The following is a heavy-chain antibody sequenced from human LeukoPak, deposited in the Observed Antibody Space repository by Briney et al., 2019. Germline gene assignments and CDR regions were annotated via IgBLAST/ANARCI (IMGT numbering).Heavy chain of an antibody. CDR2: IIPIFGTA. CDR1: GGTFSSYA. Sequence: SVKVSCKASGGTFSSYAISWVRQAPGQGLEWMGGIIPIFGTANYAQKSQGRVTITADESTSTAYMELSSLRSEDTAVYYCARAGVYSSSWHLRSVDYYYGMDVWGKGTTVTVSS. CDR3: ARAGVYSSSWHLRSVDYYYGMDV. V-gene: IGHV1-69*01. D-gene: IGHD6-13*01. J-gene: IGHJ6*04.